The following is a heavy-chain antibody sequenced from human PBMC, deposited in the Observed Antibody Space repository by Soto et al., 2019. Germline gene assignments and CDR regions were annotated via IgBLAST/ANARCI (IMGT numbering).Heavy chain of an antibody. V-gene: IGHV3-23*01. Sequence: PGGSLRLSCAASGFTFSSYAMSWVRQAPGKGLEWVSAISGSGGSTYYADSVKGRFTISRDNSKNTLYLQMNSLRAEDTAVYYCAKAAAKNTAMVLVMTYYGMDVWGQGTTVTVSS. D-gene: IGHD5-18*01. CDR3: AKAAAKNTAMVLVMTYYGMDV. J-gene: IGHJ6*02. CDR1: GFTFSSYA. CDR2: ISGSGGST.